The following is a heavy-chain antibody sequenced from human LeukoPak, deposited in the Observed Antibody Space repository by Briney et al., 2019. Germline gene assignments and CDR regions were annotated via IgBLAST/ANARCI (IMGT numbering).Heavy chain of an antibody. J-gene: IGHJ5*02. Sequence: ASVKVSCKASGYTFTSYYMHWVRQAPGQGLEWMGIINPSGGSTSYAQKFQGRVTMTRDTSTSTVYMELSSLRSEDTAVYYCARGDIVGVVAATGWFDPWGQGTLVTVSS. CDR3: ARGDIVGVVAATGWFDP. CDR2: INPSGGST. D-gene: IGHD2-15*01. V-gene: IGHV1-46*01. CDR1: GYTFTSYY.